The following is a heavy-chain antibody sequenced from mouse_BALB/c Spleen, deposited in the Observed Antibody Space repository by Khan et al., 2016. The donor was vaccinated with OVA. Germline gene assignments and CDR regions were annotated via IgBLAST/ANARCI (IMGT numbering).Heavy chain of an antibody. CDR3: TRHGYVALFNY. V-gene: IGHV1S135*01. Sequence: VQLKQSGPELMKPGASVKISCKASGYSFTTYYIHWMMQSHGKSLEWIGYIDPFSGGTTYTQKFKGKATLTVDKSSSTAYIHLSNLTSEYSAGYYCTRHGYVALFNYGGQGTLVTVSA. J-gene: IGHJ3*01. CDR1: GYSFTTYY. CDR2: IDPFSGGT. D-gene: IGHD2-2*01.